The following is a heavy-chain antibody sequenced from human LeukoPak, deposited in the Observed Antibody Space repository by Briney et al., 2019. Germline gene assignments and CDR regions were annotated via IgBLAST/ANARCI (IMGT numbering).Heavy chain of an antibody. CDR1: GGSIRNYY. J-gene: IGHJ4*02. D-gene: IGHD3-22*01. Sequence: SETLSLTCTVSGGSIRNYYWSWIRQPPGKGLEWIGNIYYSGSPNYNPSLKSRVTISIDTSKRQFSLRLSSVTAADTALYYCARGEGDTSGYYYYFDYWGQGTLVTVS. CDR2: IYYSGSP. CDR3: ARGEGDTSGYYYYFDY. V-gene: IGHV4-59*08.